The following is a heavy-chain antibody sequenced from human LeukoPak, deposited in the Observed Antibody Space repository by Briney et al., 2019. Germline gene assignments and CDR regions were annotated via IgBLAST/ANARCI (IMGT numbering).Heavy chain of an antibody. D-gene: IGHD1-26*01. Sequence: GGSLRLSCAASGFTFSSYSMNWVRQAPGKGLEWVSHITASGTAMFYAASVKGRFTISRDNAKNSLYLQMNSLRDEDTAVYYCASSGSYRFDYWGQGTLVTVSS. CDR2: ITASGTAM. CDR3: ASSGSYRFDY. CDR1: GFTFSSYS. J-gene: IGHJ4*02. V-gene: IGHV3-48*02.